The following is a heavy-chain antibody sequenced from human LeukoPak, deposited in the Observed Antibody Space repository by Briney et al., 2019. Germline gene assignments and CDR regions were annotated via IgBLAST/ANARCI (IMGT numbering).Heavy chain of an antibody. D-gene: IGHD5-12*01. J-gene: IGHJ4*02. CDR3: ARVGRSYSGDY. CDR2: ISKDGRTA. V-gene: IGHV3-11*01. Sequence: GGSLRLSCAASGFTFSDYYMSWIRQAPGKGLEWVSFISKDGRTASYADSVKGQFTISRDKSKNPMYLQMNSLRADDTAVYFCARVGRSYSGDYWGQGNLVTVSS. CDR1: GFTFSDYY.